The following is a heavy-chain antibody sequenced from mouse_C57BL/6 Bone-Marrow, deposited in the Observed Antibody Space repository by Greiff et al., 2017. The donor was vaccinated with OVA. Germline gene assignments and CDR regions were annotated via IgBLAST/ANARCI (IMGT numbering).Heavy chain of an antibody. CDR2: INPNNGGT. CDR1: GYTFTDYN. Sequence: VQLQQSGPELVKPGASVKMSCKASGYTFTDYNMHWVKQSHGKSLEWIGYINPNNGGTSYNQKFKGKATLTVNKSSSTAYMELRSLTSEDSAVYYCARNHYGSSYYFDYWGQGTTLTVSS. J-gene: IGHJ2*01. CDR3: ARNHYGSSYYFDY. D-gene: IGHD1-1*01. V-gene: IGHV1-22*01.